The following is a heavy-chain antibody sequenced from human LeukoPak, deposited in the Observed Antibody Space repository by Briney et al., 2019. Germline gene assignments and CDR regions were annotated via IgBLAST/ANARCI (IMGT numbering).Heavy chain of an antibody. CDR3: AKDRGPTTVQSVTDY. J-gene: IGHJ4*02. D-gene: IGHD4-17*01. CDR1: GFTFSSYA. CDR2: ISYDGSNK. V-gene: IGHV3-30-3*01. Sequence: GGSLRLSCAASGFTFSSYAMHWVRQAPGKGLEWVASISYDGSNKYYADSLKGRFTISRDNSKNTLYLQMNSLTAEDTALYYCAKDRGPTTVQSVTDYWGQGTLVTVSS.